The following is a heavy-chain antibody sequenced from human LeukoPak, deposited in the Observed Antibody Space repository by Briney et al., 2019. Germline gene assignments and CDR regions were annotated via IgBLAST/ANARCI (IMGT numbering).Heavy chain of an antibody. CDR2: IYPYDSDT. D-gene: IGHD5-12*01. V-gene: IGHV5-51*01. CDR3: ARHIGYSAWNPDY. Sequence: GESLQISCKASGYSFTSYWIGWVRQMPGQGLEWMGIIYPYDSDTRYSPSFQGQVTISADKSISTAYLQWSNLKASDTAMYYCARHIGYSAWNPDYWGQGTLVTVSS. CDR1: GYSFTSYW. J-gene: IGHJ4*02.